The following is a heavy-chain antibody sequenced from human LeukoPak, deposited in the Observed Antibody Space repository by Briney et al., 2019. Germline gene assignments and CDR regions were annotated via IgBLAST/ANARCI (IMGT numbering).Heavy chain of an antibody. V-gene: IGHV4-59*01. Sequence: SETLSLTPTVSRDSISSYYWSWIPPRPRKGRECSGDIYYSGSTNYNPSLKSRVNISVDTSKNQFSLKLSAVTAADTAVYYCARGPVSGAIGCYCDYWGRGSLVTVPS. CDR1: RDSISSYY. CDR3: ARGPVSGAIGCYCDY. D-gene: IGHD6-19*01. J-gene: IGHJ4*02. CDR2: IYYSGST.